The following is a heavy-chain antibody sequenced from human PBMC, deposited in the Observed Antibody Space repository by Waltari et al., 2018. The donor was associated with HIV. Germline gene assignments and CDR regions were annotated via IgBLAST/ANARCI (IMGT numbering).Heavy chain of an antibody. CDR3: ARGGAGGTFYYYGMDV. V-gene: IGHV4-61*02. J-gene: IGHJ6*02. Sequence: QVQLQESGPGLVKPSQTLSLTCTVPGGSISSGSYYWSWIRQPAGKGLEWIGRIYTSGSTNYNPALKSRGTISVDTSKNQFSLKLSSVTAADTAVYYCARGGAGGTFYYYGMDVWGQGTTVTVSS. CDR2: IYTSGST. D-gene: IGHD1-26*01. CDR1: GGSISSGSYY.